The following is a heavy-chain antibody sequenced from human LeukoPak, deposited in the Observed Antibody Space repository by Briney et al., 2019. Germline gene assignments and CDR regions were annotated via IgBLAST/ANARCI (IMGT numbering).Heavy chain of an antibody. V-gene: IGHV3-30*03. D-gene: IGHD3-9*01. CDR3: ARDDHYDTLTGFYAY. Sequence: GGSLRLSCVASGLTFSSFAMHWVRQAPGKGLEGVAVISYDGNNKYYADSVKGRFTISRDNFKNTLYLQMNSLRAEDTAVYYCARDDHYDTLTGFYAYWGQGTLVTVSS. CDR2: ISYDGNNK. J-gene: IGHJ4*02. CDR1: GLTFSSFA.